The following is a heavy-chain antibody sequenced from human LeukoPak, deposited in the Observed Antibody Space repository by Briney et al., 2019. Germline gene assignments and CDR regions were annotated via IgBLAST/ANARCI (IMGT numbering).Heavy chain of an antibody. J-gene: IGHJ5*02. Sequence: GGSLRLSCAASGFTFSSYEMNWVRQAPGKGLEWVSYISSSGSTIYYADSVKGRFTISRDNAKNSLYLQMNSLRAEDTAVYYCARGKYGDYLAPFDPWGQGTLVTVSS. CDR3: ARGKYGDYLAPFDP. V-gene: IGHV3-48*03. CDR1: GFTFSSYE. D-gene: IGHD4-17*01. CDR2: ISSSGSTI.